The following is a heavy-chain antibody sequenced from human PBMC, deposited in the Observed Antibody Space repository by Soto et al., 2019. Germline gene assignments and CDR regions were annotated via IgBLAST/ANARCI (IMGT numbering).Heavy chain of an antibody. CDR1: GFTFSSYA. V-gene: IGHV3-30-3*01. Sequence: LSLTCAASGFTFSSYAMHWVRQAPGKGLEWVAVISYDGSNKYYADSVKGRFTISRDNSKNTLYLQMNSLRAEDTAVYYCARWEYYDILTGYYKGSGYFDYWGQGTLVTVSS. CDR3: ARWEYYDILTGYYKGSGYFDY. D-gene: IGHD3-9*01. J-gene: IGHJ4*02. CDR2: ISYDGSNK.